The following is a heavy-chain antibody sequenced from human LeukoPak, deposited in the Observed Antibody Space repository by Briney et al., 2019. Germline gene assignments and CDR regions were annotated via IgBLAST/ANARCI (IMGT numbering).Heavy chain of an antibody. CDR1: GGSISSSSYY. V-gene: IGHV4-39*07. Sequence: SETLSLTCTVSGGSISSSSYYWGWIRQPPGKGLEWIGSIYYSGSTYYNPSLKSRVTISVDTSKNQFSLKLSSVTAADTAVYYCARRWGATKGGAFDIWGQGTMVTVSS. D-gene: IGHD1-26*01. CDR2: IYYSGST. CDR3: ARRWGATKGGAFDI. J-gene: IGHJ3*02.